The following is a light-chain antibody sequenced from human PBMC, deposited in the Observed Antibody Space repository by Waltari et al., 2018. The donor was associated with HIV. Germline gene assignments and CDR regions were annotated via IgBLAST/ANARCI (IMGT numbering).Light chain of an antibody. Sequence: DIQMTQSPSSLSASVGDRVNITCRASQTISTYLNWYQQKPGKAPNLLIYAAFNLQSGVPSRFSGSGSGTDFTLTISSLQPEDFASYYCQQSYKAPRTFGQGTKVEIK. J-gene: IGKJ1*01. CDR3: QQSYKAPRT. CDR1: QTISTY. V-gene: IGKV1-39*01. CDR2: AAF.